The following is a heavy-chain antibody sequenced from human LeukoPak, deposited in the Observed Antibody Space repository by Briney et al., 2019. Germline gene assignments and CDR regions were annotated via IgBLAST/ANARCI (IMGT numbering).Heavy chain of an antibody. CDR2: IYSDGTT. J-gene: IGHJ4*02. CDR1: GFSVSSNF. D-gene: IGHD1-20*01. CDR3: ARAPTITANFDC. V-gene: IGHV3-53*01. Sequence: GGSLRLSCAASGFSVSSNFLSWVRQAPGKGPEWVSMIYSDGTTHYVDSVRGRFAISRDTSGNTVFLQMNSLRVEDTAIYYCARAPTITANFDCWGQGTLVTVSS.